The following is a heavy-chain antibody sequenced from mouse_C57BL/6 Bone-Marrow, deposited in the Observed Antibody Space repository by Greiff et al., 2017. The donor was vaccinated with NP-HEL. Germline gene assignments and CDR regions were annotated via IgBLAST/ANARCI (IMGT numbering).Heavy chain of an antibody. J-gene: IGHJ4*01. V-gene: IGHV1-64*01. CDR2: IHPNSGST. CDR3: ARLPDYAMDY. Sequence: QVQLQQPGAELVKPGASVKLSCKASGYTFTSYWMHWVKQRPGQGLEWIGMIHPNSGSTNYNEKFKSKATLTVDKSSSTAYMQLSILTSEYSAVYYCARLPDYAMDYWGQGTSVTVSS. CDR1: GYTFTSYW.